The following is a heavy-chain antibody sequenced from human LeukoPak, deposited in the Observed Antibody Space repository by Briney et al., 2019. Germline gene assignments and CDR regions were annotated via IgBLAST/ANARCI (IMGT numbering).Heavy chain of an antibody. CDR1: GASFSGYY. Sequence: PSETLSLTCTVYGASFSGYYWTWVRQPPGKGLEWIGEINHSGSTKYNPSLKSRVTISVDTSKNQFSLKLSSVTAADTAVYYCASMSGESLAYYFDYWGQGTLVTVSS. D-gene: IGHD3-10*01. CDR2: INHSGST. V-gene: IGHV4-34*01. J-gene: IGHJ4*02. CDR3: ASMSGESLAYYFDY.